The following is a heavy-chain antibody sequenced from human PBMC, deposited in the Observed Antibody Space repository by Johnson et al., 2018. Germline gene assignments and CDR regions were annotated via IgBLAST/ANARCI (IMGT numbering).Heavy chain of an antibody. CDR1: GFTFSSYG. Sequence: VQLLESGGGVVQPGRSLRLSCAASGFTFSSYGMHWVRQAPGKGLEWVAVLSYDGNNKYYADSVKGRFTISRDNSKSLLYLQMDSLRPEDTAVYYCAKRIEVIPSSSSPVDVWGKGTTVTVSS. CDR2: LSYDGNNK. J-gene: IGHJ6*04. V-gene: IGHV3-30*18. CDR3: AKRIEVIPSSSSPVDV. D-gene: IGHD2/OR15-2a*01.